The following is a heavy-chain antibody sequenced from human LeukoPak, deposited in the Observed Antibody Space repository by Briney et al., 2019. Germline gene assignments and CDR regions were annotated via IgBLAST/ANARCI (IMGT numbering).Heavy chain of an antibody. CDR1: GFTFTSSA. V-gene: IGHV1-58*02. CDR3: AAAIHCGGDCYHDY. J-gene: IGHJ4*02. Sequence: TSVKVSCKASGFTFTSSAMQWVRQARGQRLEWIGWIVVGSGNTNYAQKFQERVTITRDMSTSTAYMELSSLRSEDMAVYYCAAAIHCGGDCYHDYWGQGTLVTVSS. CDR2: IVVGSGNT. D-gene: IGHD2-21*02.